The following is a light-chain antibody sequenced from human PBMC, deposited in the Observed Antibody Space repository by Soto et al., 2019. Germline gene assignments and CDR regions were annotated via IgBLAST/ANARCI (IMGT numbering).Light chain of an antibody. CDR3: QQYNSNPLT. Sequence: EIVLTQSPGSLSLSPGQRATLSCRASQSVDTTFFAWYQKKPGQAPRLLIYGASKRATGIPDRFSGSGSGTDFTLIISRLEPEDFATYYCQQYNSNPLTFGGGTKVEIK. CDR2: GAS. J-gene: IGKJ4*01. V-gene: IGKV3-20*01. CDR1: QSVDTTF.